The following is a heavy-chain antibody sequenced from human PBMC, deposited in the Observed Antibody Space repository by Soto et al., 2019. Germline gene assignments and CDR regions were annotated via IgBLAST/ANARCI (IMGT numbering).Heavy chain of an antibody. CDR3: ARKDCSSTSCQGSFDI. D-gene: IGHD2-2*01. CDR1: GYTFTIYA. CDR2: INAGNGNT. J-gene: IGHJ3*02. Sequence: QVQLVQSGAEVKKPGASVKVSCKASGYTFTIYAMHWVRQAPGPRLEWMGWINAGNGNTKYSQKFQGRVTITRDTSASTAYMELSSRRYEDTAVYYCARKDCSSTSCQGSFDIWGQGTMVTVSS. V-gene: IGHV1-3*01.